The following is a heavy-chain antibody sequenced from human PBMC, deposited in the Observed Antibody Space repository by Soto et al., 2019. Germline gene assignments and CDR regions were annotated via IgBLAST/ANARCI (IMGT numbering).Heavy chain of an antibody. J-gene: IGHJ4*02. V-gene: IGHV3-23*01. CDR3: AKRIMATMGQFDS. Sequence: PVGSLRLSCAASGFTFSSYAMSWVRQAPGKGLEWVSSISGIGHSTYYADSVKGRFTISRDNSKNTLFLQMSSLRAEDTAVYYCAKRIMATMGQFDSWGQGTLVTVSS. CDR1: GFTFSSYA. D-gene: IGHD5-12*01. CDR2: ISGIGHST.